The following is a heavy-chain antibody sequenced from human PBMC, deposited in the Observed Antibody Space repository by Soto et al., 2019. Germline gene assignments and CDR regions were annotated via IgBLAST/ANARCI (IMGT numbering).Heavy chain of an antibody. CDR3: ARLSDSSGYDFFQH. Sequence: ASVKVSCKASGYTFTTYQIHWVRQAPGQGPEWMGIINPSGGSTSYAQKFQGRVTPTRDTSTSTVYMELSSLRSEDTAVYYCARLSDSSGYDFFQHWGQGTLVTVSS. V-gene: IGHV1-46*01. CDR2: INPSGGST. J-gene: IGHJ1*01. CDR1: GYTFTTYQ. D-gene: IGHD3-22*01.